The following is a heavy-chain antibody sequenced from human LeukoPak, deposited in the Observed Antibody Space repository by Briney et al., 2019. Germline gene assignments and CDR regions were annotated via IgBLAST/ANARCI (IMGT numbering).Heavy chain of an antibody. J-gene: IGHJ5*02. CDR2: ISGSGGST. CDR1: GFTFSSYA. Sequence: ESGGSLRLSCAASGFTFSSYAMSWVRQAPGKGLEWVSAISGSGGSTYYADSVKGRFTISRDNSKNTLYLQMNSLRAEDTAVYYCASGSSARLLWFGELLDWFDPWGQGTLVTVSS. CDR3: ASGSSARLLWFGELLDWFDP. V-gene: IGHV3-23*01. D-gene: IGHD3-10*01.